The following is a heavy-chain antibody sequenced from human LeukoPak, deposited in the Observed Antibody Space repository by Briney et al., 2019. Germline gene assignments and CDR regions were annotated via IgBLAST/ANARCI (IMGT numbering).Heavy chain of an antibody. V-gene: IGHV3-11*01. D-gene: IGHD6-19*01. CDR1: GFTFSSYA. CDR2: ISSSGSTI. CDR3: ARDPNPGIAVAGTIWFDP. J-gene: IGHJ5*02. Sequence: GGSLRLSCAASGFTFSSYAMSWIRQAPGKGLEWVSYISSSGSTIYYADSVKGRFTISRDNAKNSLYLQMNSLRAEDTAVYYCARDPNPGIAVAGTIWFDPWGQGTLVTVSS.